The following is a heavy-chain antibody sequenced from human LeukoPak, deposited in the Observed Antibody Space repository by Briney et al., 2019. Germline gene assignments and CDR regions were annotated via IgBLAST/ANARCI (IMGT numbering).Heavy chain of an antibody. Sequence: GGSLRLSCAASGFTFSSYAMSWVRQAPGKGLEWVSAISGSGGSTYYADSVKGRFTISRDNSKNTLYLQMNSLRAEDTAVYYCAKEITMVRGVKPNWFDPWGQGTLVTVFS. CDR1: GFTFSSYA. D-gene: IGHD3-10*01. J-gene: IGHJ5*02. V-gene: IGHV3-23*01. CDR3: AKEITMVRGVKPNWFDP. CDR2: ISGSGGST.